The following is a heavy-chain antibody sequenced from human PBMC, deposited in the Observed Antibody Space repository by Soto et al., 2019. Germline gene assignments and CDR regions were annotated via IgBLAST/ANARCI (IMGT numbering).Heavy chain of an antibody. CDR1: GYSISSGYY. V-gene: IGHV4-38-2*01. Sequence: PSETLSLTCAVSGYSISSGYYWGWVRQPPGKGLEWLGSMFHSGKTYYDPSLKSRLTISVDTSKNQFSLKLNSVTAADTAVYYCARGHIVVVPTVGWFDPWGQGTLVTSPQ. D-gene: IGHD2-2*01. CDR3: ARGHIVVVPTVGWFDP. CDR2: MFHSGKT. J-gene: IGHJ5*02.